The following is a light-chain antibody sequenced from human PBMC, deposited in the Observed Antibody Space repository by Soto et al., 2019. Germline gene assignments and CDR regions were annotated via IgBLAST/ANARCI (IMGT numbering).Light chain of an antibody. CDR1: KLGDKY. Sequence: SYELTQPPSVSVSPGQTASITCSGDKLGDKYACWYQQKPGRSPVLVIYQDSKRPSGIPERFSGSNSGNTATLTISGTQAMDEADYYCQAWDSSTYVVFGGGTKVTVL. V-gene: IGLV3-1*01. J-gene: IGLJ2*01. CDR3: QAWDSSTYVV. CDR2: QDS.